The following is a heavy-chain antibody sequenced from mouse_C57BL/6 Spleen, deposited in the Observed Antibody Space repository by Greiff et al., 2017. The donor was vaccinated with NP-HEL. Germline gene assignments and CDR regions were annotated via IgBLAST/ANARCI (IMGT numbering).Heavy chain of an antibody. CDR2: IDPSDSET. V-gene: IGHV1-52*01. CDR1: GYTFTSYW. CDR3: ARSYYYGSSYLYFDY. D-gene: IGHD1-1*01. J-gene: IGHJ2*01. Sequence: VQLQQPGAELVRPGSSVKLSCKASGYTFTSYWMHWVKQRPIQGLEWIGNIDPSDSETHYNQKFKDKATLTVDKSSSTAYMQLSSLTSEDSAVYYCARSYYYGSSYLYFDYWGQGTTLTVSS.